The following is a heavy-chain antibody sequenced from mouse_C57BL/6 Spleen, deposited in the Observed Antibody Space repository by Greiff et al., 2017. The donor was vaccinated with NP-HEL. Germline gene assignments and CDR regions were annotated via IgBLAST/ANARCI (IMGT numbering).Heavy chain of an antibody. D-gene: IGHD2-4*01. V-gene: IGHV1-55*01. CDR3: ARGRGDDDDWYFEV. J-gene: IGHJ1*03. CDR2: IYPGSGST. Sequence: QVQLQQSGAELVKPGASVKMSCKASGYTFTSYWITWVKQRPGQGLEWIGDIYPGSGSTNYNEKFRSKATLTVDKTSSTAYMQLSSLTSEDSAVYYCARGRGDDDDWYFEVWGTGTTVTVSS. CDR1: GYTFTSYW.